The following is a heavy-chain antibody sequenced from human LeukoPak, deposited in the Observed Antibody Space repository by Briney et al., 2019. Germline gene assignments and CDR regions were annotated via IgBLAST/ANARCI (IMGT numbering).Heavy chain of an antibody. CDR1: GYTFTGYY. V-gene: IGHV1-18*04. CDR2: ISAYNGNT. CDR3: ARERSYYDFWSGTPFDY. J-gene: IGHJ4*02. D-gene: IGHD3-3*01. Sequence: GASVKVSCKASGYTFTGYYMHWVRQAPGRGLEWMGWISAYNGNTNYAQKLQGRVTMTTDTSTSTAYMELRSLRSDDTAVYYCARERSYYDFWSGTPFDYWGQGTLVTVSS.